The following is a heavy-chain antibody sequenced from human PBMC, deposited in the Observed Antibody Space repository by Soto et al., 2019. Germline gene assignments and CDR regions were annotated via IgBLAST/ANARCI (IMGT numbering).Heavy chain of an antibody. CDR1: GFTFSRYG. D-gene: IGHD2-2*01. CDR2: ISSSTSYV. CDR3: ARDPSEGRVGNWFES. Sequence: GGSLRLSCAASGFTFSRYGMNWLRQAPGKGLEWVASISSSTSYVYYADSVKGRFSTSRDNAKNILYLEMYALRSEDTAVYYCARDPSEGRVGNWFESWGQGTLVTVSS. V-gene: IGHV3-21*06. J-gene: IGHJ5*01.